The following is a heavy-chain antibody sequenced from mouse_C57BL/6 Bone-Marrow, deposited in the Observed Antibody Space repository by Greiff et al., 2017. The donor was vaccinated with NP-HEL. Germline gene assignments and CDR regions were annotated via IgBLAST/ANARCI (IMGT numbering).Heavy chain of an antibody. V-gene: IGHV1-22*01. Sequence: EVQLPESGPALVKPGASVKMSCKASGYTFTDYNMHWVKQSHGKSLEWIGYINPNNGGTSYNQKFKGKATLTVNKSSSTAYMELRSLTSEDSAVYYCARWGTTGYFDYWGQGTTLTVSS. CDR3: ARWGTTGYFDY. CDR2: INPNNGGT. J-gene: IGHJ2*01. D-gene: IGHD2-14*01. CDR1: GYTFTDYN.